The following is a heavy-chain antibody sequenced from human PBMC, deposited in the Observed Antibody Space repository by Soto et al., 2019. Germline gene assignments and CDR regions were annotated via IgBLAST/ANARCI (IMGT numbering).Heavy chain of an antibody. D-gene: IGHD3-10*01. J-gene: IGHJ5*02. V-gene: IGHV4-39*01. CDR2: IYYSGST. Sequence: SEILSLTCTVSGGSISSSSYYWGWIRQPPGKGLEWIGSIYYSGSTYYNPSLKSRVTISVDTSKNQFSLKLSSVTAADTAVYYCARTYYYGSGSYSNWFDPWGQGTLVTVSS. CDR3: ARTYYYGSGSYSNWFDP. CDR1: GGSISSSSYY.